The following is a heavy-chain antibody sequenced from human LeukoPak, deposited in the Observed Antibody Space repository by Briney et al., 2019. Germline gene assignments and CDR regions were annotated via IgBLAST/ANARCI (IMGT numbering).Heavy chain of an antibody. D-gene: IGHD1-26*01. Sequence: ASVKVSCKASGYTFTSYDINWVRQATGQGLEWMGWMNPNSGNTGYAQKFQGRVTITRNTSISTAYMELSSLRSEDTAVYYCARGFGGRELRGDAFDIWGQGTMVTVSS. CDR2: MNPNSGNT. CDR1: GYTFTSYD. CDR3: ARGFGGRELRGDAFDI. J-gene: IGHJ3*02. V-gene: IGHV1-8*03.